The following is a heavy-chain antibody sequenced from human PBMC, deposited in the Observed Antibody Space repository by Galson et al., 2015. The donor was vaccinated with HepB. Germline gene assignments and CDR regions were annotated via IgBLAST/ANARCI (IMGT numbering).Heavy chain of an antibody. D-gene: IGHD3-10*01. V-gene: IGHV5-10-1*01. CDR2: IDPSDSYT. CDR1: GYTFTAFW. Sequence: QSGAEVKKPGESLRISCKGSGYTFTAFWITWVRQIPGKGLEWMGRIDPSDSYTDYSPSFQGHVTISADKSIPTAYLQWSSLKASDTAMYYCASRHSYLRSVTWYNVSDYWGQGTLVTVSS. J-gene: IGHJ4*02. CDR3: ASRHSYLRSVTWYNVSDY.